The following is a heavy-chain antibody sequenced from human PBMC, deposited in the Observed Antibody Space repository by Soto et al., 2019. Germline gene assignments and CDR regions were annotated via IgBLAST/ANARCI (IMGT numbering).Heavy chain of an antibody. Sequence: VGSLRLSCAASGFIFSNYVMSWVRQAPGRGLEWVSAISGSGATTYYPDSVKGRFTISRDNSKNTLYLQMNNLRADDTAVYYCTKGGIPRRYNIPKVDFDYWGQGSLVTVSS. V-gene: IGHV3-23*01. CDR1: GFIFSNYV. CDR3: TKGGIPRRYNIPKVDFDY. CDR2: ISGSGATT. D-gene: IGHD1-1*01. J-gene: IGHJ4*02.